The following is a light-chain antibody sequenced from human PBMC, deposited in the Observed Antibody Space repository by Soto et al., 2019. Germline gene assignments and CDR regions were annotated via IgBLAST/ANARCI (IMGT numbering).Light chain of an antibody. J-gene: IGKJ1*01. CDR1: QSVSSN. V-gene: IGKV3-15*01. CDR2: GAS. CDR3: QQRSNWPPT. Sequence: EIVMTQSPATLSVSPGERVTLSCRASQSVSSNLAWYRQKPGQAPRLLIHGASPRATGSPARFSGSGSGTDFPLTISSLGPEDFAVYYCQQRSNWPPTFGQGTKVDIK.